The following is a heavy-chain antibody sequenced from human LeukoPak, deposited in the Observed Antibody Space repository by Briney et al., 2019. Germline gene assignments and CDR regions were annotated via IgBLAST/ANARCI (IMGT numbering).Heavy chain of an antibody. CDR1: GFTFTNYA. CDR2: VSSTGGST. CDR3: ARGGSSSSSPGDY. Sequence: GGSLRLSCAASGFTFTNYAMHWVRQAPGKGLEYVSAVSSTGGSTYYANSVKGRFTISRDNSKSTLYLQMGSLTAEDMAVYYCARGGSSSSSPGDYWGQGTLVTVSS. D-gene: IGHD6-13*01. V-gene: IGHV3-64*01. J-gene: IGHJ4*02.